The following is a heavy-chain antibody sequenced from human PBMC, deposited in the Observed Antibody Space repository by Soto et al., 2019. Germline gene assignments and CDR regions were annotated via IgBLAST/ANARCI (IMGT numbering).Heavy chain of an antibody. Sequence: QVQLQESGPGLVKPSQTLSLTCTVSGCSISSGGYYWSWIRRHPGKGLEWSGYTYKSGSTYYKPTLKSRVTTSADTSKNQFSLKLSSVTAADTAVYYCARDPAPWGQGTLVTVSS. CDR1: GCSISSGGYY. V-gene: IGHV4-31*03. CDR2: TYKSGST. CDR3: ARDPAP. J-gene: IGHJ5*02.